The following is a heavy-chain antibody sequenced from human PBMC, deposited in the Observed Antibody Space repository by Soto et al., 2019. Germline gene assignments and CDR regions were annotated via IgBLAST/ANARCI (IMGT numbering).Heavy chain of an antibody. V-gene: IGHV3-23*01. Sequence: EVQVLESGGTLVQPGGSLRLSCAASGDTVSTNAMSWVRQAPGKGLEWVSAISAGGGGTYYADSVKGRFIISRDSSRQTLHLQMNSLRAEDTTIYYCAKSLYRHDHSKPRVYFDTWGQGTLVPVSS. J-gene: IGHJ4*02. D-gene: IGHD3-3*01. CDR1: GDTVSTNA. CDR2: ISAGGGGT. CDR3: AKSLYRHDHSKPRVYFDT.